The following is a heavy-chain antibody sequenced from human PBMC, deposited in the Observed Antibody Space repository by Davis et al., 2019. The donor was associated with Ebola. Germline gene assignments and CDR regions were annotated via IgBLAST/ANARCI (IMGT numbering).Heavy chain of an antibody. V-gene: IGHV4-31*03. CDR1: DFSMTTRGYY. CDR3: ARGDYSTSSGGLSVYYYYALSV. Sequence: PSETLSLTCSVSDFSMTTRGYYWSWIRQFPGKGLEWIGYFYYGGSIGGTYYNPSLKSRLTISEDTSRNQFSLTLTSVTAADTAVYYCARGDYSTSSGGLSVYYYYALSVWGQGTTVTVSS. CDR2: FYYGGSIGGT. D-gene: IGHD6-6*01. J-gene: IGHJ6*02.